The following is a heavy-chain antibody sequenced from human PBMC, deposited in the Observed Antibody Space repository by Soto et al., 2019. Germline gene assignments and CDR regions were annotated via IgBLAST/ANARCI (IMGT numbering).Heavy chain of an antibody. CDR1: GFTFSSYG. CDR2: IWYDGSNK. J-gene: IGHJ6*02. D-gene: IGHD3-3*01. V-gene: IGHV3-33*01. Sequence: GGSLRLSCAASGFTFSSYGMHWVRQAPGKGLEWVAVIWYDGSNKYYADSVKGRFTISRDNSKNTLYLKMNSLRAEDTAVYYFARVFLSGSNHPYYYGMDVWGQGTTVTVSS. CDR3: ARVFLSGSNHPYYYGMDV.